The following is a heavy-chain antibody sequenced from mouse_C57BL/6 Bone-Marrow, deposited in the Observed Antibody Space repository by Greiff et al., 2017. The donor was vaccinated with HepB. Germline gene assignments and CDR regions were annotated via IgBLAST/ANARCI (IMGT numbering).Heavy chain of an antibody. V-gene: IGHV1-62-2*01. D-gene: IGHD1-1*01. J-gene: IGHJ2*01. CDR3: ARHGYYGSSYGYYFDY. Sequence: QVQLQQSGAELVKPGASVKLSCKASGYTFTEYTIHWVKQRSGQGLEWIGWFYPGSGSIKYNEKFKDKATLTADKSSSTVYMELSSLTSEDSAVYVCARHGYYGSSYGYYFDYWGQGTTLTVSS. CDR1: GYTFTEYT. CDR2: FYPGSGSI.